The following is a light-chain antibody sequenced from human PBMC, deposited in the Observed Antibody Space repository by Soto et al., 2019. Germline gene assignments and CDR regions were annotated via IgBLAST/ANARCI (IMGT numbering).Light chain of an antibody. CDR2: AAS. CDR3: QQSYSTPRT. Sequence: MTQSPATLAGSPGAQVTLSCRASQSLSGNLAWYQQKPGKAPKLLIYAASSLQSGVPSRFSGSGSGTDFTLTISSLQPEDFATYYCQQSYSTPRTFGQGTKVDIK. J-gene: IGKJ1*01. V-gene: IGKV1-39*01. CDR1: QSLSGN.